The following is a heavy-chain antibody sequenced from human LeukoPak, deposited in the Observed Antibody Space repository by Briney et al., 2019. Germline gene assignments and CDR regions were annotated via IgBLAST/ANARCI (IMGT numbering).Heavy chain of an antibody. V-gene: IGHV1-18*04. CDR1: GCTFTSFG. J-gene: IGHJ4*02. Sequence: RASVKVSCKPSGCTFTSFGISWVRQAPGQGLEWMGWIGAYNGDTNYAQKFQGRVTMTTDTSTSTAYMDLRSLRSDDTAVYDCTRDHCRGDNCPSFDYWGQGTLVTVSS. CDR2: IGAYNGDT. D-gene: IGHD2-15*01. CDR3: TRDHCRGDNCPSFDY.